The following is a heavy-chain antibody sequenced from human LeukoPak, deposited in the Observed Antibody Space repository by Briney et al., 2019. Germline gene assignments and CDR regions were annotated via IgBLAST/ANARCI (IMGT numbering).Heavy chain of an antibody. Sequence: ASVKVSCKASGYTFTSYHMHWVRQAPGQGFEWLGWMNPNSGDTGYAQRFQGRVSMTRDTSITTAYMELSSLGSDDTAIYYCARNTLNYGDFDFWGQGTLVTVSS. CDR2: MNPNSGDT. D-gene: IGHD4-17*01. J-gene: IGHJ4*02. CDR3: ARNTLNYGDFDF. CDR1: GYTFTSYH. V-gene: IGHV1-8*01.